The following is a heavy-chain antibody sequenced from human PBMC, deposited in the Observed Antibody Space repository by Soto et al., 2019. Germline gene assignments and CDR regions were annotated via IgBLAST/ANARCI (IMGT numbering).Heavy chain of an antibody. CDR2: ISGSGGST. CDR1: GFTFSSYA. D-gene: IGHD3-22*01. V-gene: IGHV3-23*01. J-gene: IGHJ4*02. Sequence: PGGSLRLSCAASGFTFSSYAMSWVRQAPGKGLEWVSAISGSGGSTYYADSVKGRFTISRDNSKNTLYLQMNSLRAEDTAVYYCAKDSVGYYYDSSGYCYDYWGQGTLVTVSS. CDR3: AKDSVGYYYDSSGYCYDY.